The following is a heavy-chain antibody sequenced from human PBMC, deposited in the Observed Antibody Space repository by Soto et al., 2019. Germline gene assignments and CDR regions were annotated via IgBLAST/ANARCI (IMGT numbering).Heavy chain of an antibody. J-gene: IGHJ4*02. CDR2: ISSTTNYI. V-gene: IGHV3-21*06. CDR3: ARESEDLTSNFDY. CDR1: GFTFTRYS. Sequence: GESLKISCAASGFTFTRYSMNWVRQAPGKGLEWVSSISSTTNYIYYGDSMKGRFTISRDNAKNSLYLEMNSLRAEDTAVYYCARESEDLTSNFDYWGQGTLVTDSS.